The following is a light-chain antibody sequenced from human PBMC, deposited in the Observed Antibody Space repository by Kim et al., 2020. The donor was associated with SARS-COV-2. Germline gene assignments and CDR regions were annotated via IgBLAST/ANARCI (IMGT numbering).Light chain of an antibody. V-gene: IGKV1-39*01. CDR1: QSITTY. J-gene: IGKJ1*01. Sequence: DIQMTQSPSSLSASVGDRVTINCRASQSITTYSNWYQQRPGKAPKLLIYAASSLQSGVPSRFSGTGSGTDFTLTINSLQPEDCATYYCQQIHSSPPTFGQGTKVDIK. CDR3: QQIHSSPPT. CDR2: AAS.